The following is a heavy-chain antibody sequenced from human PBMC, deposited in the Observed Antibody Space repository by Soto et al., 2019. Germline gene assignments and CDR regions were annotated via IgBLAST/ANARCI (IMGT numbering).Heavy chain of an antibody. V-gene: IGHV4-59*01. D-gene: IGHD2-21*02. CDR1: GDSINNDY. CDR3: VTGGDGYRFDY. Sequence: SETLSLTCPFSGDSINNDYWIWIRQPPGRGLEWIGYIFYSGSTNYNPSLKSRVTMSVDRSKNHFSLKLTSVTAADTAVYYCVTGGDGYRFDYWGQGTLVTVSS. CDR2: IFYSGST. J-gene: IGHJ4*02.